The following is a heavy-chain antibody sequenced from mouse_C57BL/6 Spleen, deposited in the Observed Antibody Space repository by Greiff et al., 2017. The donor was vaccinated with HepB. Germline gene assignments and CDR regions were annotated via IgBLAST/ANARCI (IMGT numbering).Heavy chain of an antibody. CDR3: ASEGSYYSNYRDY. CDR2: INPNNGGT. V-gene: IGHV1-26*01. J-gene: IGHJ2*01. D-gene: IGHD2-5*01. Sequence: EVQLQQSGPELVKPGASVKISCKASGYTFTDYYMNWVKQSNGKSLEWIGDINPNNGGTSYNQKFKGKAKLTVDKSSSTAYMVLRSLTSEDSAVYYCASEGSYYSNYRDYWGQSTTLTVAS. CDR1: GYTFTDYY.